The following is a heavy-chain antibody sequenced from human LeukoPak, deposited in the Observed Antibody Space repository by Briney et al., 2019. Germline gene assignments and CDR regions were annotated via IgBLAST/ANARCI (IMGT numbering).Heavy chain of an antibody. CDR3: ASLRPFDY. CDR1: GGSFSGYY. CDR2: INHSGST. Sequence: SETLSLTCAVYGGSFSGYYWSWIRQPPGKGLEWIGEINHSGSTNYNPSLKSRVTISVDTSKNQFSLKLSSVTAADTAAYYCASLRPFDYWGQGTLVTVSS. V-gene: IGHV4-34*01. J-gene: IGHJ4*02.